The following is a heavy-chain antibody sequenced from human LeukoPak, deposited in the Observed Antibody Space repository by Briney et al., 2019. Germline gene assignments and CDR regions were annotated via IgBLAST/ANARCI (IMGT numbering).Heavy chain of an antibody. CDR3: ARMTIFGVIIDY. CDR1: GGSISSSSYY. V-gene: IGHV4-39*07. Sequence: PSETLSLTCIVSGGSISSSSYYWGWIRLAPGKGLEWIANIYFGGTTWYNPSLKSRVTITVDTSKNQFSLKLTSVTAADTAVYFCARMTIFGVIIDYWGQGALVTVSS. CDR2: IYFGGTT. D-gene: IGHD3-3*01. J-gene: IGHJ4*02.